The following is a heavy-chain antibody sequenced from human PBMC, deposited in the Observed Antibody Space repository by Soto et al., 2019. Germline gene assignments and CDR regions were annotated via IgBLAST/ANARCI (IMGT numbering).Heavy chain of an antibody. CDR3: AREAYCGGDCYPAHFDY. Sequence: PGGSLRLSCAASGFTFSDHYMDWVRQAPGKGLEWVGRTRNKANSYTTEYAASVKGRFTISRDDSKNSLYLQMNSLKTEDTAVYYCAREAYCGGDCYPAHFDYWGQGTLVTVSS. CDR2: TRNKANSYTT. V-gene: IGHV3-72*01. CDR1: GFTFSDHY. J-gene: IGHJ4*02. D-gene: IGHD2-21*02.